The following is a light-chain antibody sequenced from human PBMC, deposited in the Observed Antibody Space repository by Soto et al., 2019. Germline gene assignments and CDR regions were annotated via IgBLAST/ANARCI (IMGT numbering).Light chain of an antibody. CDR2: LGY. CDR3: MQTLESRT. V-gene: IGKV2-28*01. CDR1: RSLLKANGYTY. Sequence: DIVVTQSKLSLTVTPGEPASISCRSSRSLLKANGYTYFHWFLQKPGQSPQLLIYLGYNRAPGVPDRFSGTGSGTDFTLKISRVEAEDVGVYYCMQTLESRTFGQGTKVDIK. J-gene: IGKJ1*01.